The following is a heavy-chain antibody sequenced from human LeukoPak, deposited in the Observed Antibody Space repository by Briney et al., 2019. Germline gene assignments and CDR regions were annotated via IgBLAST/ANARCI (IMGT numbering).Heavy chain of an antibody. CDR1: GYTFTSYD. CDR3: ARGQHESSSSDY. Sequence: ASVKVSCKASGYTFTSYDINWVRQATGQGLEWMAWMKPNSGDTGYAQKFQGRVTMTRNTSISTAYMELSSLRSEDTAVYYCARGQHESSSSDYWGQGTLVTVSS. V-gene: IGHV1-8*01. CDR2: MKPNSGDT. J-gene: IGHJ4*02. D-gene: IGHD6-13*01.